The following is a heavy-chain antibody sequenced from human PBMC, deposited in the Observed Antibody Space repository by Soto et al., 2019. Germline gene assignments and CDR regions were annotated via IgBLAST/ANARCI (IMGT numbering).Heavy chain of an antibody. CDR3: ARGGGGRVVVVAAIPGFDY. Sequence: SETLSLTCAVYGGSFSGYYWSWIRQPPGKGLEWIGEINHSGSTNYNPSLKSRVTISVDTSKNQFSLKLSSVTAADTAVYYCARGGGGRVVVVAAIPGFDYWGQGTLVTVSS. V-gene: IGHV4-34*01. D-gene: IGHD2-15*01. CDR2: INHSGST. J-gene: IGHJ4*02. CDR1: GGSFSGYY.